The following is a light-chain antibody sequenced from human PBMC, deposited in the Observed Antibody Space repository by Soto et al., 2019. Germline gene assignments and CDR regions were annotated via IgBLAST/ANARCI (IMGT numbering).Light chain of an antibody. Sequence: QSALTQPASVSGSPGQSITIPCTGTSSEIGAYNFVSWYQQHPGKAPKLMLYDVNIRPSGVSNRFSGSKSGNTASLTISGVQAEDEADYFCASWRTSTTLMFGGGTKLTVL. CDR2: DVN. J-gene: IGLJ3*02. CDR3: ASWRTSTTLM. CDR1: SSEIGAYNF. V-gene: IGLV2-14*03.